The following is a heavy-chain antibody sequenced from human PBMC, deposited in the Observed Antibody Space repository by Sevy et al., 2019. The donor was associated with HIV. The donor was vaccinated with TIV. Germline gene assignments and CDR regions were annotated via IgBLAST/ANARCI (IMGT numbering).Heavy chain of an antibody. J-gene: IGHJ4*02. CDR2: INPSGGNT. V-gene: IGHV1-46*01. CDR1: GYTFTHSY. Sequence: ASVKVSCKASGYTFTHSYMHWVRQAPGQGLEWMGIINPSGGNTEYAQKFQGGVTMTRDTSTSTVYMELSSLRSEDTAVYFCARVEAYYYDSSGFYPRGYFDFWGQGTLVTVSS. D-gene: IGHD3-22*01. CDR3: ARVEAYYYDSSGFYPRGYFDF.